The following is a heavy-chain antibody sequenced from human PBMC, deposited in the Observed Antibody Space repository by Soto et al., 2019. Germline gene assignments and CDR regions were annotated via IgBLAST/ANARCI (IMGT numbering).Heavy chain of an antibody. J-gene: IGHJ6*01. CDR2: ISHRGTTI. V-gene: IGHV3-48*02. D-gene: IGHD2-8*02. CDR3: ARLGFCTDINCNHYFHYYAMEV. Sequence: VGSLRLSCASSVFSSSSYAMNCVRHSPGKWLEWLSFISHRGTTIYYADSVKGRFAISRDNARNSLYLEMNSLRDDDTAVYYCARLGFCTDINCNHYFHYYAMEVWGQGTMAIVS. CDR1: VFSSSSYA.